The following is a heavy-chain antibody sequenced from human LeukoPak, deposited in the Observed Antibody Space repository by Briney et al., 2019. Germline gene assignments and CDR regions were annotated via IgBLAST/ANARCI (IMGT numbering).Heavy chain of an antibody. V-gene: IGHV3-53*01. CDR1: GFTVSSNS. CDR3: ARRAGEYSHPYDY. D-gene: IGHD4-17*01. J-gene: IGHJ4*02. Sequence: PGGSLRLSCTVSGFTVSSNSMSWVRQAPGKGLEWASFIYRGGNTHYSDSVKGRFTISRDNSKNTLYLQMNSLRADDTAVYYCARRAGEYSHPYDYWGQGTLVTVSS. CDR2: IYRGGNT.